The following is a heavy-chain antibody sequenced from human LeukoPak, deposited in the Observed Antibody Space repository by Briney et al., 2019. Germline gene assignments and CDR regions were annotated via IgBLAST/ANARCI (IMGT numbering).Heavy chain of an antibody. CDR2: IIPILGIA. D-gene: IGHD1-14*01. V-gene: IGHV1-69*04. Sequence: ASVKVSCKASGGTFSSYAISWVRQAPEQGLEWMGRIIPILGIANYAQKFQGRVTITADKSTSTAYMELSSLRSEDTAVYYCARGTTPSPYYFDYWGQGALVTVSS. J-gene: IGHJ4*02. CDR1: GGTFSSYA. CDR3: ARGTTPSPYYFDY.